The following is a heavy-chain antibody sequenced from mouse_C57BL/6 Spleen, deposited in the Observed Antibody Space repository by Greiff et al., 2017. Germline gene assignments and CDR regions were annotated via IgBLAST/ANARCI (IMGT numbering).Heavy chain of an antibody. V-gene: IGHV1-15*01. Sequence: VQLQESGAELVRPGASVTLSCKASGYTFTDYEMHWVKQTPVHGLEWIGAIDPETGGTAYNQKFKGKAILTADKSSSTAYMELRSLTSEDSAGYYWTWGYDGRDYWGQGTTLTVSS. CDR3: TWGYDGRDY. J-gene: IGHJ2*01. D-gene: IGHD2-2*01. CDR2: IDPETGGT. CDR1: GYTFTDYE.